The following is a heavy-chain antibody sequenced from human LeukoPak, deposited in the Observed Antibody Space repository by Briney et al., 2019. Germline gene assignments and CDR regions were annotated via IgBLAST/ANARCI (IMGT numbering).Heavy chain of an antibody. CDR1: GFTFSSYS. V-gene: IGHV3-48*01. CDR2: ISSSNSTI. Sequence: GGSLRLSCAASGFTFSSYSMNWVRQAPGKGLEWVSYISSSNSTIYYADSVKGRFTISRDNAKNSLYLQMNSLRAEDTAVYYCARAHDYGDYADYWGQGTLVTVSS. D-gene: IGHD4-17*01. J-gene: IGHJ4*02. CDR3: ARAHDYGDYADY.